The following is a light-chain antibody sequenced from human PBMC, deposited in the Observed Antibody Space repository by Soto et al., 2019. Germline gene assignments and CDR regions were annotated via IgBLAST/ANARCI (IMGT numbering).Light chain of an antibody. CDR3: QQYASAAT. CDR1: QSVSNNY. Sequence: IVLTQSPGSLSLSPGERATLSCRASQSVSNNYLAWYQQKPGQAPRLLVYGASNRATGIPDRFSGSGSGTDFTLTISRLEPEDFAVSYCQQYASAATFAQGPKADXK. J-gene: IGKJ1*01. CDR2: GAS. V-gene: IGKV3-20*01.